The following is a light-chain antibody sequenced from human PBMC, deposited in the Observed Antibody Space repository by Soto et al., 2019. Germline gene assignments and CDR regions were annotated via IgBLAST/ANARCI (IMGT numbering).Light chain of an antibody. CDR1: SRDVGGYNY. J-gene: IGLJ1*01. V-gene: IGLV2-14*01. CDR2: EVS. CDR3: SSYTGSRTQV. Sequence: QSVLTQPASVSGSPGQSITISCTGTSRDVGGYNYVSWYQQHPGKAPKLMIYEVSNRPSGVSNRFSGSKSGNTASLTISGIQAEDEADYSCSSYTGSRTQVFGTGTTVTVL.